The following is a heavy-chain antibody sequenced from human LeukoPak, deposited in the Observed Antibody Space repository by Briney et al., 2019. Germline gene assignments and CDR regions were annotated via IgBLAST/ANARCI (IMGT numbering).Heavy chain of an antibody. D-gene: IGHD6-19*01. Sequence: ASVKVSCKASGYTFTTYAVNWVRQAPGQGLEWMGWINTNTGNPTSAQGFTGRFVFSLDTSVSTAYLQISSLKADDTAVYYCARGWPYWFDQWGQGTLVTVSS. CDR3: ARGWPYWFDQ. CDR1: GYTFTTYA. V-gene: IGHV7-4-1*02. CDR2: INTNTGNP. J-gene: IGHJ5*02.